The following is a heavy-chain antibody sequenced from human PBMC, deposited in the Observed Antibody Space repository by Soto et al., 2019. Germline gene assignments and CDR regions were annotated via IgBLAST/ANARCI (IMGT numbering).Heavy chain of an antibody. J-gene: IGHJ3*01. Sequence: QVQLVQSGAVVKKPGASVKVSCKASGYSFTSYGIGWVRQAPGRGLEWMGWIKTNNGNTNSAQRLQGRVTMTADTSTRTAYMELRSLRFDDTAVYYCARDLLGSFDVWGQGTMVTISS. CDR2: IKTNNGNT. V-gene: IGHV1-18*01. CDR1: GYSFTSYG. D-gene: IGHD2-15*01. CDR3: ARDLLGSFDV.